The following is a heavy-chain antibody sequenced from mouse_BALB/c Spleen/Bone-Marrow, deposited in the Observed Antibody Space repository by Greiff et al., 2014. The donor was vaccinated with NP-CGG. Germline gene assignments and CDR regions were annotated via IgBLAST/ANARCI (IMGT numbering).Heavy chain of an antibody. CDR3: AVYDYEGFAY. CDR2: IDPANGNN. J-gene: IGHJ3*01. Sequence: VQLKESGAELVKPGASVKLSCTASGFNIKDTYMHWVKQRPEQGLEWIGRIDPANGNNKYDPKFQGKATITADTSSNTAYLQLSSLTSEDTAVYYCAVYDYEGFAYWGQGTLVTVSA. D-gene: IGHD2-4*01. CDR1: GFNIKDTY. V-gene: IGHV14-3*02.